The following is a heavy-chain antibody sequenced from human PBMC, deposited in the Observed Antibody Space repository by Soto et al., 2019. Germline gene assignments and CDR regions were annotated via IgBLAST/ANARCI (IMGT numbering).Heavy chain of an antibody. CDR3: AKDREVEMPTPRYFFDY. Sequence: LRLSCAASGFTFSSYGLHWVRQTPGKGLEWMAVISFDGTKEYYADSVKGRFTISRDNSKNTLYLQMNSLRGEDTAVYYCAKDREVEMPTPRYFFDYWGQGALVTVSS. CDR1: GFTFSSYG. J-gene: IGHJ4*02. CDR2: ISFDGTKE. V-gene: IGHV3-30*18. D-gene: IGHD2-15*01.